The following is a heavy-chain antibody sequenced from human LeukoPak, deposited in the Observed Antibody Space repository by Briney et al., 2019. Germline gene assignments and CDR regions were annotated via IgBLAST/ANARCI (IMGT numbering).Heavy chain of an antibody. Sequence: SETLSLTCTVSGGSISSYYWSWIRQPPGKGLEWIGYIYYSGSTNYNPSLKSRVTISVGTSKNQFSLKLSSVTAADTAVYYCARGYVGGYYYGMDVWGQGTTVTVSS. CDR1: GGSISSYY. V-gene: IGHV4-59*01. J-gene: IGHJ6*02. CDR2: IYYSGST. CDR3: ARGYVGGYYYGMDV. D-gene: IGHD3-16*01.